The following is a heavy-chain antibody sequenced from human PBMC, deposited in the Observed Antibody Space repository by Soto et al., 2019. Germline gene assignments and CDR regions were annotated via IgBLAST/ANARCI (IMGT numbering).Heavy chain of an antibody. CDR1: GFTFSSYA. CDR2: ISGSGGST. D-gene: IGHD2-15*01. CDR3: AKEIVVVVAATRSRWFDP. V-gene: IGHV3-23*01. Sequence: GGSLRLSCAASGFTFSSYAMSWVRQAPGKGLEWVSAISGSGGSTYYADSVKGRFTISRDNSKNTLYLQMNSLRAEDTAVYYYAKEIVVVVAATRSRWFDPWGQGTLVTVSS. J-gene: IGHJ5*02.